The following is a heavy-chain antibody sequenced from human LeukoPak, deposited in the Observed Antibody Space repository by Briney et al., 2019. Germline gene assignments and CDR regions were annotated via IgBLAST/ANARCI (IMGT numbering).Heavy chain of an antibody. CDR1: GGSISSSNW. Sequence: SETLSLTCAVSGGSISSSNWWSWVRQPPGKGLEWIGEIYHSGSTNYNPSLKSRVTISVDKSKNQFSLKLSSATAADTAVYYCATPGDYGDSSFDYWGQGTLVTVSS. J-gene: IGHJ4*02. CDR3: ATPGDYGDSSFDY. V-gene: IGHV4-4*02. CDR2: IYHSGST. D-gene: IGHD4-17*01.